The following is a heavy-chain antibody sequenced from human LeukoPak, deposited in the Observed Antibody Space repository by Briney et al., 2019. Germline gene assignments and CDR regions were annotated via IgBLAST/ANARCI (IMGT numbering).Heavy chain of an antibody. CDR1: GYTSTGYY. J-gene: IGHJ4*02. V-gene: IGHV1-2*02. Sequence: ASVKVSCKASGYTSTGYYMHWVRQAPGQGLEWMGWINPNSGGTNYAQKFQGRVTTTRDTSISTAYMELSRLRSDDTAVYYCARSQGGITFGGVIVPVFDYWGQGTLVTVSS. CDR2: INPNSGGT. D-gene: IGHD3-16*02. CDR3: ARSQGGITFGGVIVPVFDY.